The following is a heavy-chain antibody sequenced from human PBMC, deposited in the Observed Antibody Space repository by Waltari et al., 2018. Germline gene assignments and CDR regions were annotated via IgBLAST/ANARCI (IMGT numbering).Heavy chain of an antibody. CDR3: ARDIAAAGTRPYYGMDV. CDR2: INPNSGGT. V-gene: IGHV1-2*04. J-gene: IGHJ6*02. D-gene: IGHD6-13*01. CDR1: GYTFTGYY. Sequence: QVQLVQSGAEVKKPGASVKVSCKASGYTFTGYYLHWVRQAPGQGLEWMGWINPNSGGTNYAQKFQGWVTMTRDTSISTAYMELSRLRSDDTAVYYCARDIAAAGTRPYYGMDVWGQGTTVTVSS.